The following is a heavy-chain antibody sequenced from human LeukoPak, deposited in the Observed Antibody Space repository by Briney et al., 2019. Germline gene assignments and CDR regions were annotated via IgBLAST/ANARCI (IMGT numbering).Heavy chain of an antibody. J-gene: IGHJ4*02. CDR3: ARSYDYAMYYFDY. CDR2: IYYSGST. V-gene: IGHV4-31*03. Sequence: SQTLSLTCTVSGGSISSGGYYWSWIRQHPGKGLEWIGYIYYSGSTYYNPSLKSRVTISVDTSKNQFSLKLSSVTAADTAVYYCARSYDYAMYYFDYWGQGTLVTVSS. D-gene: IGHD4-17*01. CDR1: GGSISSGGYY.